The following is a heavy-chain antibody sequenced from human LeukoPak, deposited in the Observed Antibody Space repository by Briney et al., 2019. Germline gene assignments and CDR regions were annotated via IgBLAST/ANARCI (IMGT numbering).Heavy chain of an antibody. D-gene: IGHD2-15*01. J-gene: IGHJ1*01. CDR2: ISDSGIT. CDR1: GDSVSSGY. Sequence: PSETLSLSCTVSGDSVSSGYWTWIRQSPGKGLEWIGYISDSGITDYNPSPKSRLTISVDTSNNKFSLNLHSVTAADTAVYYCAGRGHRYSRDWGQGILVTVSS. V-gene: IGHV4-4*09. CDR3: AGRGHRYSRD.